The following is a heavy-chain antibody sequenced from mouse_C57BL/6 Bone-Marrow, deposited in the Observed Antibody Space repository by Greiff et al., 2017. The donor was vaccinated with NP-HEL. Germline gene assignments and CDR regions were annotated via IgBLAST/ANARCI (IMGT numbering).Heavy chain of an antibody. Sequence: QVQLKQSGAELARPGASVKLSCKASGYTFTSYGISWVKQRPGQGLEWIGEIYPRSGNTYYNEKFKGKATLTADKSSSTAYMELRSLTSEDSAVYFCARGVTTVFDYWGQGTTLTVSS. D-gene: IGHD1-1*01. J-gene: IGHJ2*01. CDR3: ARGVTTVFDY. V-gene: IGHV1-81*01. CDR1: GYTFTSYG. CDR2: IYPRSGNT.